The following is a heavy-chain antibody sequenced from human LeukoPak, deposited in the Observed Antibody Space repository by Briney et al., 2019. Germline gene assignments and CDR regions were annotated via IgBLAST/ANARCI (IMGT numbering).Heavy chain of an antibody. V-gene: IGHV1-8*01. CDR3: ARGLEMEVAAY. Sequence: ASVKVSCKASGYTFTSYGINWVRQATGQGLEWMGWMNPKNGNTGYEQKFQGRLTMTRNTSTGTAYMELSSLRSEDTAVYYCARGLEMEVAAYWGQGTLVTVSS. J-gene: IGHJ4*02. D-gene: IGHD5-24*01. CDR2: MNPKNGNT. CDR1: GYTFTSYG.